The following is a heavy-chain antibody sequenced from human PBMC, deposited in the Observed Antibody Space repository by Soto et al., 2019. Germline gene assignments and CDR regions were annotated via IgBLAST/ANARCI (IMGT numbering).Heavy chain of an antibody. V-gene: IGHV4-4*02. CDR1: GDSISRRNW. J-gene: IGHJ6*02. D-gene: IGHD2-21*02. CDR2: IHHSGST. Sequence: QVQLQESGPGLVKPSGTLSLSCAVSGDSISRRNWWSWVRQSPGQGLEWIGEIHHSGSTNYNLSRKSRVTTTIDKSKNHFALSLTSVTAADTAVYYCARATAVADAIVYGLDDWGQGTAVTVSS. CDR3: ARATAVADAIVYGLDD.